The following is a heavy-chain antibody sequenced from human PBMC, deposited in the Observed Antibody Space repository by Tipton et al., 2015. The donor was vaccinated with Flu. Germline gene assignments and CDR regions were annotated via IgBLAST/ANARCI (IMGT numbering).Heavy chain of an antibody. J-gene: IGHJ5*02. D-gene: IGHD3-16*01. CDR3: VRFAGGS. CDR2: VNGDGSGT. CDR1: GFTFSGSW. V-gene: IGHV3-7*01. Sequence: SLRLSCAASGFTFSGSWMSWVRQAPGKGLEWVATVNGDGSGTYHVESVKGRFTISRDNAKSSLYLQMHSLRAEDTAIYYCVRFAGGSWGQGTLVTVSS.